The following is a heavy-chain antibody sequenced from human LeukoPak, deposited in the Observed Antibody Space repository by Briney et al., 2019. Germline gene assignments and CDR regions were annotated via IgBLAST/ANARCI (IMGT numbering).Heavy chain of an antibody. CDR1: GFIYRNYA. Sequence: GGSLRLSCEASGFIYRNYAMNWVRQAPGKGLEWVSAITGSGEYTYYADSVKGRFTISRDNSKSTLYLQMNSLRAEDTAVYYCAKEVRDLPYDFWGQGTLVTVSS. CDR2: ITGSGEYT. V-gene: IGHV3-23*01. J-gene: IGHJ4*02. D-gene: IGHD3-10*01. CDR3: AKEVRDLPYDF.